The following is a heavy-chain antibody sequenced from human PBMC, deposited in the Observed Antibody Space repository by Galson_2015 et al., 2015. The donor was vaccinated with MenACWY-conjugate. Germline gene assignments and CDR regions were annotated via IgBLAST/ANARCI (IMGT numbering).Heavy chain of an antibody. J-gene: IGHJ4*02. D-gene: IGHD2/OR15-2a*01. Sequence: SLRLSCAASGFTFNTYTMNWVRQAPGEGQEWVSSITSGSDYIYYADSVKGRFTVSRDNAENSLYLQMNSLRPEDTAVYYCAREDLAWAFGLDYWGQGTLVTVSS. V-gene: IGHV3-21*01. CDR2: ITSGSDYI. CDR3: AREDLAWAFGLDY. CDR1: GFTFNTYT.